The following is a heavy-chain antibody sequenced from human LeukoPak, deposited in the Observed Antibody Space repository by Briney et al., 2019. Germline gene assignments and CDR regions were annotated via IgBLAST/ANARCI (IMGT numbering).Heavy chain of an antibody. D-gene: IGHD6-6*01. CDR1: GFTLSSYA. V-gene: IGHV3-30*01. J-gene: IGHJ4*02. CDR3: AVPPGIAAPFDY. CDR2: ISYDGSNK. Sequence: GGSLRLSCAASGFTLSSYAMHWVRQAPGKGLEWVAVISYDGSNKYYADSVKGRFTISRDNSKDTLYLQMNSLRAEDTAVYYCAVPPGIAAPFDYWGQGTLVTVSS.